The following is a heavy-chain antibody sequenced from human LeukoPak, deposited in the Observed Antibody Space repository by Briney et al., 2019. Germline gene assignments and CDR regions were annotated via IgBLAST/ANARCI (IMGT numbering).Heavy chain of an antibody. CDR1: GYTFTSYE. V-gene: IGHV1-8*01. D-gene: IGHD6-13*01. CDR2: MNPNSGNT. J-gene: IGHJ4*02. CDR3: ARGPGKAAAGTGGDY. Sequence: AAVKVSCQASGYTFTSYEINWVRPATGQGLDWMGWMNPNSGNTGYAQKFQGRVTMTRNTSISTAYMELSSLRSEDTAVYYCARGPGKAAAGTGGDYWGQGTLVTVSS.